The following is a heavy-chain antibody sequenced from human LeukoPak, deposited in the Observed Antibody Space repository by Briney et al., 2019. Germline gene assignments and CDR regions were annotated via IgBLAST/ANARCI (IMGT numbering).Heavy chain of an antibody. J-gene: IGHJ4*02. Sequence: TGGSLRLSCAASGFTFDYYWMHWVRQAPGKGLMWVSRINTDGSNTHYADSVKGRFTISRDNAKNTLYLQMNGLRVEDTAVYYCVVWGEDRSGHRFDFWGQGTLVTVPS. CDR2: INTDGSNT. D-gene: IGHD3-22*01. CDR3: VVWGEDRSGHRFDF. CDR1: GFTFDYYW. V-gene: IGHV3-74*01.